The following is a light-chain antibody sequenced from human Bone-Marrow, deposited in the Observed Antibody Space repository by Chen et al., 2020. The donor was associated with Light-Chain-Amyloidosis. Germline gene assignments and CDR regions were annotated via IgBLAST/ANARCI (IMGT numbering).Light chain of an antibody. Sequence: EIVLTQSPGTLSLSPGEGANLPCRASQTISSNYLTWYQQKFGQDPRLLIYGSSSRATGIPDRFTGRGYGTDSTLTINRLEPEDFAMYYCQQYGASPLTFGGGTKVEIK. CDR2: GSS. CDR1: QTISSNY. CDR3: QQYGASPLT. J-gene: IGKJ4*01. V-gene: IGKV3-20*01.